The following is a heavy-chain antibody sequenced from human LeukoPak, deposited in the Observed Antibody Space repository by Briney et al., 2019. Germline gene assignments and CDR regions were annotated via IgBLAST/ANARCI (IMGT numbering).Heavy chain of an antibody. CDR2: ISAYNGNT. CDR3: ATYYYDSSGYYRAGYYFDY. CDR1: GYTFTSYG. D-gene: IGHD3-22*01. J-gene: IGHJ4*02. V-gene: IGHV1-18*01. Sequence: ASVKVSCKASGYTFTSYGISWVRQAPGQGLEWMGWISAYNGNTNYAQKLQGRVTMTTDKSTSTASMELSSLRSEDTAVYYCATYYYDSSGYYRAGYYFDYWGQGTLVTVSS.